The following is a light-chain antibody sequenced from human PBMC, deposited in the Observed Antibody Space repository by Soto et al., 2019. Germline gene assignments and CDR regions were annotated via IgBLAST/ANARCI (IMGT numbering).Light chain of an antibody. CDR1: QTISSY. J-gene: IGKJ1*01. CDR2: SAS. CDR3: QQRSNWQT. V-gene: IGKV1-39*01. Sequence: DIQMTQSPSSLSASVGDRVTITCRASQTISSYLHWYQQKPGQAPRLLIYSASSLQSGVPSRFSGSGSGTDFALTISSLEPEDFAVYYCQQRSNWQTFGQGTKVDIK.